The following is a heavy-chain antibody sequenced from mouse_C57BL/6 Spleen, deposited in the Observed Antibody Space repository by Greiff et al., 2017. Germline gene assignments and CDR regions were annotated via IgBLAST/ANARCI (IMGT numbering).Heavy chain of an antibody. CDR2: INPSSGYT. D-gene: IGHD1-1*01. J-gene: IGHJ2*01. CDR3: ATYYYDSRSYFDY. Sequence: QVQLQQSGAELAKPGASVKLSCKASGYTFTSYWMHWVKQRPGQGLEWIGYINPSSGYTKYTPKFKANATLTADKSSSTAYMQLTSLTSEDSAVYFCATYYYDSRSYFDYWGQGTTLTVSS. V-gene: IGHV1-7*01. CDR1: GYTFTSYW.